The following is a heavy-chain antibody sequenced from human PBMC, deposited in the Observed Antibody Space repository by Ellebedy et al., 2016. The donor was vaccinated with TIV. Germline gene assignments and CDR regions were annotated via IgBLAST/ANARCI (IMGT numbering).Heavy chain of an antibody. Sequence: GESLKISCTASGFTFGDYAMSWVRQAPGKGLEWVGFIRSKAYGGTTEYAASVKGRFTISRDDSKSIAYLQMNSLKTEDTAVYYCTRVVAAAGTIVYFDYWGQGTLVTVSS. J-gene: IGHJ4*02. D-gene: IGHD6-13*01. V-gene: IGHV3-49*04. CDR3: TRVVAAAGTIVYFDY. CDR2: IRSKAYGGTT. CDR1: GFTFGDYA.